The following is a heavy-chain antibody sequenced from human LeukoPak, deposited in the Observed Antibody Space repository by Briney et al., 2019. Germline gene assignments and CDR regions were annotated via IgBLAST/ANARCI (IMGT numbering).Heavy chain of an antibody. CDR1: GFTFSSYA. CDR3: TRDLMDYDVSTGLHHYYMDV. Sequence: PGGSLRLSCAASGFTFSSYAMHWVRQAPGKGLEWVANIKQDGSEKYYADSVRGRFTISRDNAKNTLYLQMNTLRVEDTAVYYCTRDLMDYDVSTGLHHYYMDVWGQGTTVTVSS. V-gene: IGHV3-7*01. CDR2: IKQDGSEK. J-gene: IGHJ6*02. D-gene: IGHD3-9*01.